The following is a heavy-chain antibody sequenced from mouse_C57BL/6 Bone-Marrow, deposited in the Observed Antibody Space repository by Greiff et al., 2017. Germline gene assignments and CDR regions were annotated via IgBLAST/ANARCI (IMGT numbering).Heavy chain of an antibody. V-gene: IGHV8-12*01. J-gene: IGHJ1*03. Sequence: QVQLKESGPGILQSSQTLSLTCSFSGFSLSTSGMGVSWIRQPSGKGLEWQAHIYWDDDKRYNPSLKSRLTISKDTSRNQVFLKSTSVDTADTATYYCARRPRYYYGSSYWYFDVWGTGTTVTVSS. CDR2: IYWDDDK. CDR1: GFSLSTSGMG. CDR3: ARRPRYYYGSSYWYFDV. D-gene: IGHD1-1*01.